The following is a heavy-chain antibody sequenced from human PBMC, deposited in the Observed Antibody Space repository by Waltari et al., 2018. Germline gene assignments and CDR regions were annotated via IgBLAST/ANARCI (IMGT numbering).Heavy chain of an antibody. D-gene: IGHD2-15*01. Sequence: QVQLVQSGAEVKKPGASVKVSCTVSGYTLTELSMPWVRQAPGKGLEWMGGFDPEDGETIYAQKFQGRVTMTEDTSTDTAYMELSSLRSEDTAVYYCATDRGYYCSGGSCGDYWGQGTLVTVSS. CDR2: FDPEDGET. V-gene: IGHV1-24*01. J-gene: IGHJ4*02. CDR1: GYTLTELS. CDR3: ATDRGYYCSGGSCGDY.